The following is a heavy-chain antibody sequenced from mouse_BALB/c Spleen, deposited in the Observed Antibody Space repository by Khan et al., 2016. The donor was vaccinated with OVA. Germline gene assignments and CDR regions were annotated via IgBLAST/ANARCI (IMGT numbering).Heavy chain of an antibody. CDR1: GFSLSRYN. CDR3: ARAYYKYDGYYAMDY. CDR2: IWGGGGT. D-gene: IGHD2-14*01. Sequence: VQLQESGPGLVAPSQSLSITCTVSGFSLSRYNIHWVRQPPGKGLEWLGMIWGGGGTDYNSNLKSRLSISKANSESQIFLKKNSLQTKDTAMYYCARAYYKYDGYYAMDYWGQGTSVTVSS. V-gene: IGHV2-6-4*01. J-gene: IGHJ4*01.